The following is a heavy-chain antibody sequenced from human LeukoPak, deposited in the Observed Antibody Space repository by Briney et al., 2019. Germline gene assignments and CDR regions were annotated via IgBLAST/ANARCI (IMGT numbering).Heavy chain of an antibody. J-gene: IGHJ4*02. CDR2: ISSSSSTI. V-gene: IGHV3-48*01. CDR1: GFTFSSYS. D-gene: IGHD3-22*01. Sequence: GGSLRLSCAASGFTFSSYSMNWVRQAPGKGLEWVSYISSSSSTIYYADSVKGRFTISRDNAKNSLYLQMNSLRAEDTAVYYCARGEYYYDSSGYYRKPDYWGQGTLVTVSS. CDR3: ARGEYYYDSSGYYRKPDY.